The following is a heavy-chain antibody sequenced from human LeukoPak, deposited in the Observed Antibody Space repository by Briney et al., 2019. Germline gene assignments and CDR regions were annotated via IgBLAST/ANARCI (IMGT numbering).Heavy chain of an antibody. D-gene: IGHD5-24*01. CDR3: ARDQETWFDP. CDR2: IYYSGST. J-gene: IGHJ5*02. Sequence: SETLSLTCTVSGGSISSYYWSWIRQPPGKGLEWIGYIYYSGSTNYNPSLKSRVTISVDTSKNQFSLRLSSVTAADTAVYYCARDQETWFDPWGQGTLVTVSS. CDR1: GGSISSYY. V-gene: IGHV4-59*01.